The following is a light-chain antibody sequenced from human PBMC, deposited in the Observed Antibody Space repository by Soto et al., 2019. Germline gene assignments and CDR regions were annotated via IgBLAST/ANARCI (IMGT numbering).Light chain of an antibody. V-gene: IGKV3-11*01. Sequence: EIVLTQSPGTLSLSPGERGTLSCRASESVTDYLAWYQQKPGQAPRLLVYDVSNRAAGIPTRFSGSGSGTDFTLTISSLEPEDFAVYYCQQRSNWPPTFGQGTKVDIK. J-gene: IGKJ1*01. CDR2: DVS. CDR3: QQRSNWPPT. CDR1: ESVTDY.